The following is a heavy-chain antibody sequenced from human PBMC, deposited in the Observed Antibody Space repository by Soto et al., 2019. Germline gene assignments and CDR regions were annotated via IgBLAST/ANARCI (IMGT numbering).Heavy chain of an antibody. V-gene: IGHV1-46*01. D-gene: IGHD3-10*01. CDR2: INPSGGST. J-gene: IGHJ6*02. CDR3: ARDRLLWFGDRDSNYYYYYGMDV. Sequence: ASVKVSCKASGYTFTSYYMHWVRQAPGQGLEWMGIINPSGGSTSYAQKFQGRVTMTRDTSTSTVYMELSSLRSEDTAVYYCARDRLLWFGDRDSNYYYYYGMDVWGQGTTVTVS. CDR1: GYTFTSYY.